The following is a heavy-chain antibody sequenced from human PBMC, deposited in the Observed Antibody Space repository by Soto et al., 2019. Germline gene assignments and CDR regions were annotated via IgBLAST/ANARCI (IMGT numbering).Heavy chain of an antibody. Sequence: QVQLVQSGAEVKKPGASVKVSCKASGYTFTSYGISWVRQAPGQGLEWMGWISAYNGNTNYAQKLQGRVTMTTDTSTSTADMELRSLRSDDTAVYYCVGAAQPYYFGYWGQGTLVTVSS. J-gene: IGHJ4*02. CDR3: VGAAQPYYFGY. CDR2: ISAYNGNT. V-gene: IGHV1-18*01. CDR1: GYTFTSYG.